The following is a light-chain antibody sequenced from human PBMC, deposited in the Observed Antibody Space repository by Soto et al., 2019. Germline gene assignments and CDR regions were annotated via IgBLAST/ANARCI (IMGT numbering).Light chain of an antibody. CDR1: QSISSY. CDR2: AAS. CDR3: QQSYSTLRT. V-gene: IGKV1-39*01. Sequence: DIQMTQSPSSLSASVGDRVTITCRASQSISSYLNWYQQKPGKAPKLLIYAASSLQSGVPSRFSGSGSGTDFTLTISSLHPEDFATYYCQQSYSTLRTFGQGTKV. J-gene: IGKJ1*01.